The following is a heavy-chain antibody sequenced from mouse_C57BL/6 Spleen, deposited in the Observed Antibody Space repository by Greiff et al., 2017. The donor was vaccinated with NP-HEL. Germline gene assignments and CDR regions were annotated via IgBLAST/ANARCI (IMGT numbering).Heavy chain of an antibody. Sequence: QVQLQQPGADLVNPGASVNLSCKASGYTLTSYWMHWVKQRPGQGLEWIGEINPSNGRTNYNEKFTSKATLTVDISSSTAYMQLSSPTSEESAVYYCARLLINFDYWGQGTTLTVSS. V-gene: IGHV1S81*02. D-gene: IGHD2-1*01. CDR2: INPSNGRT. CDR3: ARLLINFDY. J-gene: IGHJ2*01. CDR1: GYTLTSYW.